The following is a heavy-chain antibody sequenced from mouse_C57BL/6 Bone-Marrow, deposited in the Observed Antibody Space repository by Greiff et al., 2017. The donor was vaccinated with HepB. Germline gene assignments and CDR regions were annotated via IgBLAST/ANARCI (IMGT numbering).Heavy chain of an antibody. V-gene: IGHV1-47*01. D-gene: IGHD1-1*01. CDR1: GYTFTTYP. Sequence: VQLQQSGAELVKPGASVKMSCKASGYTFTTYPIEWMKQNHGKSLEWIGNFHPYNDDTKYNEKFKGKATLTVEKSSSTVYLELSRLTSDDSAVYYCARGHGSSTGADWYFDVWGTGTTVTVSS. J-gene: IGHJ1*03. CDR2: FHPYNDDT. CDR3: ARGHGSSTGADWYFDV.